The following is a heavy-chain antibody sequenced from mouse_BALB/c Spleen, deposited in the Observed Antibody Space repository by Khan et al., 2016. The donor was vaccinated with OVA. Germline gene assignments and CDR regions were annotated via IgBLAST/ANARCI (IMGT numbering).Heavy chain of an antibody. D-gene: IGHD1-1*02. CDR3: TADLTMDH. CDR1: GYTFTTYW. Sequence: QVQLQQPGAELVRPGASVKLSCKASGYTFTTYWINWVKQRPGQGLEWIGNIYPSDSYTNYNQKFKDKATLNVDKFSSTAYMHLSSPTAEDSAVYYCTADLTMDHWGQGTTLTVSS. V-gene: IGHV1-69*02. CDR2: IYPSDSYT. J-gene: IGHJ2*01.